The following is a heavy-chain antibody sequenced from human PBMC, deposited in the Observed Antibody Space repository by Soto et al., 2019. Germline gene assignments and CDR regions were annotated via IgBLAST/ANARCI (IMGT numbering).Heavy chain of an antibody. D-gene: IGHD5-18*01. Sequence: PGESLKISCKGSGYSFTSYWIGWVRQMPGKGLEWMGIIYPGDSDTRYSPSFRGQVTISAGKSISTAYLQWSSLKASDTAMYYCARGSISLDVDTAMVSNSGMGVWGQGTTVTVSS. V-gene: IGHV5-51*01. CDR2: IYPGDSDT. CDR3: ARGSISLDVDTAMVSNSGMGV. CDR1: GYSFTSYW. J-gene: IGHJ6*02.